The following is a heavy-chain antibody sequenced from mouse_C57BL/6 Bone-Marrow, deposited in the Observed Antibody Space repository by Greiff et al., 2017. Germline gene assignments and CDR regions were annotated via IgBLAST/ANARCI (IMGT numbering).Heavy chain of an antibody. CDR2: IDPENGDT. D-gene: IGHD2-4*01. Sequence: VQLKESGAELVRPGASVKLSCTASGFNIKDDYMHWVKQRPEQGLEWIGWIDPENGDTEYASKFQGKATITADTSSNPAYLQLSSLTSEDTAVYYCTTDDYDIRYAMDYWGQGTSVTVSS. V-gene: IGHV14-4*01. J-gene: IGHJ4*01. CDR3: TTDDYDIRYAMDY. CDR1: GFNIKDDY.